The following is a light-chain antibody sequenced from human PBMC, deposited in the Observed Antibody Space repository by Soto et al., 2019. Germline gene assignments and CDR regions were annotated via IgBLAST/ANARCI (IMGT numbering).Light chain of an antibody. CDR1: QSVSST. V-gene: IGKV3-15*01. Sequence: VMTQSPATLSVSPGERATLSCRASQSVSSTLAWYQQKPGQAPRLLIYGASTRATDIPARFSGSGSGTEFTLTISSLQSEDFAVYYCQQYYNWPRTFGQGTKVDIK. J-gene: IGKJ1*01. CDR3: QQYYNWPRT. CDR2: GAS.